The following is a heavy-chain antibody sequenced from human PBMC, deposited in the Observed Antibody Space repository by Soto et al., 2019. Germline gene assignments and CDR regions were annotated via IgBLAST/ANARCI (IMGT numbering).Heavy chain of an antibody. D-gene: IGHD1-1*01. J-gene: IGHJ4*02. CDR2: ISYDGSNK. V-gene: IGHV3-30*18. CDR3: AKDYARYSTWAGIIDY. Sequence: GGSLRLSCAASGFTFSSYGMHWVRQAPGKGLEWVAVISYDGSNKYYADSVKGRFTISRDNSKNTLYLQMNSLRAEDTAVYYCAKDYARYSTWAGIIDYWGQGTLVTVSS. CDR1: GFTFSSYG.